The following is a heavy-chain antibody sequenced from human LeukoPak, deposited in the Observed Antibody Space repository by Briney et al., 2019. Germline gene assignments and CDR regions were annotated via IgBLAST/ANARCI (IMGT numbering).Heavy chain of an antibody. D-gene: IGHD3-9*01. J-gene: IGHJ4*02. CDR3: ARGRATGRSGGDY. CDR1: GFTFSSCS. Sequence: GGSLRLSCAASGFTFSSCSMNWVRQAPGKGLEWVSYISSGSSSIYYADSVKGRLTISRDNAENSLYLQMNSLRDEDTAVYYCARGRATGRSGGDYWGQGTLVTVSS. CDR2: ISSGSSSI. V-gene: IGHV3-48*02.